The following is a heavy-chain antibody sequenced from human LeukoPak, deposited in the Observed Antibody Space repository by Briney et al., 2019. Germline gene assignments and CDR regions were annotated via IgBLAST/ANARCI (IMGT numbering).Heavy chain of an antibody. CDR2: IYSGGST. D-gene: IGHD3-22*01. CDR1: GFSIHTYT. CDR3: ARDRDPGYYDTNGYRRVNAFDI. Sequence: GGSLRLSCDASGFSIHTYTMYWVRQAPGKGLEWVSVIYSGGSTYYADSVKGRFTISRDNAKNSLFLQMNSLRAEDTAVYYCARDRDPGYYDTNGYRRVNAFDIWGQGTMVTVSS. V-gene: IGHV3-66*01. J-gene: IGHJ3*02.